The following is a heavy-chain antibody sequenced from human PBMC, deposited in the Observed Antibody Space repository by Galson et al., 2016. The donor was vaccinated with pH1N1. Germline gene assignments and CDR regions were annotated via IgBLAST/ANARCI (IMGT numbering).Heavy chain of an antibody. D-gene: IGHD3-9*01. CDR1: GFTFSNHG. Sequence: SGFTFSNHGINWVRQAPGQGLEWMGWINTKTGTPTYAQGFTGRFVFSLDTSVNTAYLQINSLKADDTAVYYCARETPSPSPTVLRYFDWSRGLSAFDMWGRGTLVTVSS. J-gene: IGHJ3*02. CDR2: INTKTGTP. CDR3: ARETPSPSPTVLRYFDWSRGLSAFDM. V-gene: IGHV7-4-1*02.